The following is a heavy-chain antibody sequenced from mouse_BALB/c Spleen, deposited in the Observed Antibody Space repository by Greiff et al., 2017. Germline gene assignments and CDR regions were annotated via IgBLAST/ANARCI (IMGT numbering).Heavy chain of an antibody. CDR2: IDPSDSYN. CDR1: GYTFTSYW. V-gene: IGHV1-69*02. J-gene: IGHJ4*01. D-gene: IGHD4-1*01. CDR3: ARGTINWGYAMDY. Sequence: VQLQQSGAELVKPGASVKLSCKASGYTFTSYWMHWVKQRPGQGLEWIGEIDPSDSYNNYNQKFKGKATLTVDKSSSTAYMQLSSLTSEDSAVYYCARGTINWGYAMDYWGQGTSVTVSS.